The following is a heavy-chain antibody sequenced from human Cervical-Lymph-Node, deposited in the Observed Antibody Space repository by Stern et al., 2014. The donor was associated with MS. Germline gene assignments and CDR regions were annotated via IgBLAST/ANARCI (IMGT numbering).Heavy chain of an antibody. CDR2: TSYDGSNK. CDR3: ARGGGTVTTYYYYGMDV. D-gene: IGHD4-17*01. J-gene: IGHJ6*02. CDR1: GFTFNSYA. V-gene: IGHV3-30-3*01. Sequence: QLVQSGGGVVQSGWSLRLSCAASGFTFNSYAMYWVRQAPGKGLEWAAVTSYDGSNKYYADSGKGRFTISRDNSKNTLYLQMNSVRVEDTAVYYCARGGGTVTTYYYYGMDVWGRGTTVTVSS.